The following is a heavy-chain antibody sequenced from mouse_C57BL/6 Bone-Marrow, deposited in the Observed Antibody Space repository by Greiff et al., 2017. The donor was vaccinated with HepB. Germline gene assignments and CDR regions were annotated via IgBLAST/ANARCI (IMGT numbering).Heavy chain of an antibody. V-gene: IGHV3-1*01. CDR1: GYSITSGYD. CDR3: ARALCYYYGSSPQDYAMDY. CDR2: ISYSGST. Sequence: DVHLVESGPGMVKPSQSLSLTCTVTGYSITSGYDWHWIRHFPGNKLEWMGYISYSGSTNYNPSLKSRISITHDTSKNHFFLKLNSVTTEDTATYYCARALCYYYGSSPQDYAMDYWGQGTSVTVSS. D-gene: IGHD1-1*01. J-gene: IGHJ4*01.